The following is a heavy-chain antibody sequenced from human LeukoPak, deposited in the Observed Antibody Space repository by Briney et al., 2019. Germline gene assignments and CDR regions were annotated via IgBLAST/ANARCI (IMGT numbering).Heavy chain of an antibody. Sequence: SETLSLTCTVSGGSISSYYWSWTRQPPGKGLEWIGYIYYSGSTNYNPSLKSRVTISVDTSKNQFSLKLSSVTAADTAVYYCARARVGALDIWGQGTMVTVSS. V-gene: IGHV4-59*01. CDR2: IYYSGST. J-gene: IGHJ3*02. CDR1: GGSISSYY. D-gene: IGHD3-16*01. CDR3: ARARVGALDI.